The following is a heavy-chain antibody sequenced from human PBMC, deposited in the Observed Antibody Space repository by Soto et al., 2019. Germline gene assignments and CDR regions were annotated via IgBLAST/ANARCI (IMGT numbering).Heavy chain of an antibody. V-gene: IGHV1-24*01. CDR1: GYTLTELS. CDR3: ATRGITMVRGVIIDYYYGMDV. Sequence: GASVKVSCKVSGYTLTELSMHWVRQAPGKGLEWMGGFDPEDGETIYAQKFQGRVTMTEDTSTDTAYMELSSLRSEDTAVYYCATRGITMVRGVIIDYYYGMDVWGQGTTVTVSS. J-gene: IGHJ6*02. D-gene: IGHD3-10*01. CDR2: FDPEDGET.